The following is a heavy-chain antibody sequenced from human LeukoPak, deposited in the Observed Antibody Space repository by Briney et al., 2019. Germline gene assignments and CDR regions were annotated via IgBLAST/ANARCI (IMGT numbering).Heavy chain of an antibody. CDR1: GFTFDDYA. V-gene: IGHV3-43*02. CDR3: ARVLKRSGYDFWSGYSPGWFDP. Sequence: PGGSLRLSCAASGFTFDDYAMHWVRQAPGKGLEWVSLISGDGGSTYYADSVKGRFTISRDNSKNSLYLQMNSLRAEDTAVYYCARVLKRSGYDFWSGYSPGWFDPWGQGTLVTVSS. D-gene: IGHD3-3*01. CDR2: ISGDGGST. J-gene: IGHJ5*02.